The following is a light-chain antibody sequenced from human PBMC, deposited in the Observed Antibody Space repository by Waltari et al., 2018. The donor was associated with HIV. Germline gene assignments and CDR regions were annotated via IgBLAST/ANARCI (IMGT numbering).Light chain of an antibody. V-gene: IGLV1-44*01. CDR1: SPNIGSRT. CDR3: AAWDDSLNGLV. Sequence: QSALTQPPSASGTPGRRVTIPCSGSSPNIGSRTVTWYQQLPGMAPKLLIYANAQRPSGVPDRFSGSKSGTSASLAISVLHSEDEAGYYCAAWDDSLNGLVFGGGTKLTVL. J-gene: IGLJ3*02. CDR2: ANA.